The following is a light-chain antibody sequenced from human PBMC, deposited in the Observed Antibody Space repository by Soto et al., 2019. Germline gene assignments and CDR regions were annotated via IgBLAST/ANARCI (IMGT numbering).Light chain of an antibody. V-gene: IGLV2-8*01. CDR3: NSYAGSKNPYV. Sequence: QSALTQPPSASGSPGQSVTISCTGTSNDVGGYKYVSWYQQHPGKAPKLIISEVSKRPSGVPDRFSGSKSGNTASLTVSGLQAEDEADYYCNSYAGSKNPYVVGTVTKVTVL. J-gene: IGLJ1*01. CDR1: SNDVGGYKY. CDR2: EVS.